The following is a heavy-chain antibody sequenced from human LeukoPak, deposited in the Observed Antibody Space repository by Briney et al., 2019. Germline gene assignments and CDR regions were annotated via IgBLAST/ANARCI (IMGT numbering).Heavy chain of an antibody. Sequence: GGSLRLSCAASGFTFSSYAMNWVRQAPGKGLEWVSAISGSGSSTYYAGSVKGRFTISRDNSRNTLYLQMNSLRAEDTAIYYCARDRPNYYGTNGHYYRRDGDYWGQGTLVTVSS. CDR2: ISGSGSST. V-gene: IGHV3-23*01. J-gene: IGHJ4*02. D-gene: IGHD3-22*01. CDR1: GFTFSSYA. CDR3: ARDRPNYYGTNGHYYRRDGDY.